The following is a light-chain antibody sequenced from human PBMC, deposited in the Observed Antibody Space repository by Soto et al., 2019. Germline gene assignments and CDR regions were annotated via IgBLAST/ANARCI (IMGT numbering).Light chain of an antibody. CDR3: STWDDSLRGLV. J-gene: IGLJ2*01. Sequence: QSVLTQPPSASGAPGQGISISCSGSSSNIGGNSVSWYRQVPGTAPKLLIFSNHQRPSGVPDRFSGSKSGTSASLAISGLQSEDEAEYYCSTWDDSLRGLVFGGGTKLTVL. CDR2: SNH. V-gene: IGLV1-44*01. CDR1: SSNIGGNS.